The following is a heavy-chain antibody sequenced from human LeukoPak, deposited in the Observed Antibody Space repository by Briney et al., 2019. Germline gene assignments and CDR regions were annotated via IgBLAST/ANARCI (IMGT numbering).Heavy chain of an antibody. CDR2: INPNSGGT. D-gene: IGHD3-16*01. Sequence: GASVKVSCKASGYTFTGYYMHWVRQATGQALEWVGWINPNSGGTNYTQKFQGRVTRTRDTSISTAYMELSRLRSDDTAVYYCARGGGRGDYWGQGTLVTVSS. V-gene: IGHV1-2*02. CDR1: GYTFTGYY. J-gene: IGHJ4*02. CDR3: ARGGGRGDY.